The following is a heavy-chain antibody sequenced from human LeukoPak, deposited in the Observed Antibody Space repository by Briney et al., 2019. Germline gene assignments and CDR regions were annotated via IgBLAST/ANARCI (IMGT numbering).Heavy chain of an antibody. CDR2: ISAYNGNR. CDR3: ASCSTSCYDAFDI. J-gene: IGHJ3*02. D-gene: IGHD2-2*01. Sequence: GASVKVSCKASGYTFTIYGISWVRQAPGQGLEGMGWISAYNGNRNYAQKLQGRVTMTTDTSTSTAYMELRSLRSDDTAVYYCASCSTSCYDAFDIWGQGTMVTVSS. CDR1: GYTFTIYG. V-gene: IGHV1-18*04.